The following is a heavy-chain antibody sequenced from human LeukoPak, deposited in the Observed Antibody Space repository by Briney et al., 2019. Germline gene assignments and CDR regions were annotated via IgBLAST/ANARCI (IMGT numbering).Heavy chain of an antibody. J-gene: IGHJ4*02. V-gene: IGHV1-69*05. CDR3: ARQPITGTTWDDY. Sequence: SVKVSCKASGGTFSSYAVSWVRQAPGQGLEWMGGIIPIFGTANYAQKFQGRVTITTDESTSTAYMELSSLRSEDTAVYYCARQPITGTTWDDYWGQGTLVTVSS. D-gene: IGHD1-7*01. CDR2: IIPIFGTA. CDR1: GGTFSSYA.